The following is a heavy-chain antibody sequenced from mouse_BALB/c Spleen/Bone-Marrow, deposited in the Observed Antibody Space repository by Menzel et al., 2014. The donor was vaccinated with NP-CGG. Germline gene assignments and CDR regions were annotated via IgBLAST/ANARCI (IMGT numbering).Heavy chain of an antibody. CDR1: GIDLSSYA. V-gene: IGHV5-6-5*01. CDR2: SYGRGST. CDR3: ARAHSFGSAYGMDL. D-gene: IGHD1-1*01. Sequence: LEESGGRLVTPGTPLTLTCTVSGIDLSSYAMIWVRQAPGEGLEWIGVSYGRGSTYYASWAKGRFTISKTSTTVDLKITSPTIEDTATYFCARAHSFGSAYGMDLWGPGTLVTVSS. J-gene: IGHJ1*01.